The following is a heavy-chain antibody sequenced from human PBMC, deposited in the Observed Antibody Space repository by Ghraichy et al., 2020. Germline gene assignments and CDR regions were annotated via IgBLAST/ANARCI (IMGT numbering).Heavy chain of an antibody. CDR2: SWGT. V-gene: IGHV4-61*01. J-gene: IGHJ4*02. Sequence: LNISCTVSGGSVSSGSYYWSWIRQPPGKGLEWIGYSWGTNYNPSLKSRVTISVDTSKNQFSLKLSSVTAADTAVYYCGRDYYGSIDYWGQGTLVTVSS. D-gene: IGHD3-10*01. CDR1: GGSVSSGSYY. CDR3: GRDYYGSIDY.